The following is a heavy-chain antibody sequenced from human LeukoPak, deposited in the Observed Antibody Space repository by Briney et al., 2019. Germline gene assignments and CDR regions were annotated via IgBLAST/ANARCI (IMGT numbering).Heavy chain of an antibody. CDR3: ARIPNQSKYSIGNY. Sequence: SQTLSLTCTVSGVSISSGGYYWSWIRQHPGKGLEWIGYIYCTGSTYYNPSLKSRVTISVDTSKNQFSLKLTSVTAADTAVYYCARIPNQSKYSIGNYWGQGTLVTVSS. CDR2: IYCTGST. D-gene: IGHD1-14*01. CDR1: GVSISSGGYY. V-gene: IGHV4-31*03. J-gene: IGHJ4*02.